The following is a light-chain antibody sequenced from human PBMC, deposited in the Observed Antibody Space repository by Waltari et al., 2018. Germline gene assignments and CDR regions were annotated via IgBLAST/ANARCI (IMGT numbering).Light chain of an antibody. Sequence: DIQMTQSPSSLSASVGDRVIITSRASQGISNHLAWYQKKPGKVPRLLIFGTSPVQSGVPSRFSGSGFGTEFTLIISSLQTEDVASYYCQNYDRAPWTFGQGTKVEIK. CDR3: QNYDRAPWT. V-gene: IGKV1-27*01. CDR2: GTS. CDR1: QGISNH. J-gene: IGKJ1*01.